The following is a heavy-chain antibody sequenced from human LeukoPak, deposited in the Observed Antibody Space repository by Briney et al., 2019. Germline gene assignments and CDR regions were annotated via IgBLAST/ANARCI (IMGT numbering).Heavy chain of an antibody. CDR3: AKAQLFVFWTAYPSSSDY. V-gene: IGHV3-23*01. CDR2: ICGSGGST. J-gene: IGHJ4*02. Sequence: PGGSLRLSCAASGFTISSYAMSWVRQAPGKGLEWVSDICGSGGSTYYAASVRGRFTISRDNSKHTLFLQTNMLSVEDTVVYYCAKAQLFVFWTAYPSSSDYWGQGALVTVSS. CDR1: GFTISSYA. D-gene: IGHD3-9*01.